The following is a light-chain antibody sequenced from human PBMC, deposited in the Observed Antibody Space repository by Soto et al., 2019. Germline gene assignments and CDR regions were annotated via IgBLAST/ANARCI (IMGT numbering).Light chain of an antibody. CDR3: QQYNNWPPWT. CDR2: GAS. Sequence: EIVMTQSPATLSVSPGERATLSCRASQSVSSNLAWYQQKPGQAPRLLIYGASTRATGIPARFSGSGCGTEFTFTISSLQFEDFAVYYCQQYNNWPPWTFGQGTKVEIK. V-gene: IGKV3-15*01. CDR1: QSVSSN. J-gene: IGKJ1*01.